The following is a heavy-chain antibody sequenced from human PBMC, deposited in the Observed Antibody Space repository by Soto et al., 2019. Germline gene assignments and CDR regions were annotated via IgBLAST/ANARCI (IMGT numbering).Heavy chain of an antibody. V-gene: IGHV3-30*18. CDR1: GFTFSSYG. CDR3: AKKGDSSGYYRSYFDY. Sequence: PGGSLRLSCAASGFTFSSYGMHWVRQAPGKGLEWVAVISYDGSNKYYADSVKGRFTISRDNSKNTLYLQMNSLRAEDTAVYYCAKKGDSSGYYRSYFDYWGQGTLVTAPQ. J-gene: IGHJ4*02. D-gene: IGHD3-22*01. CDR2: ISYDGSNK.